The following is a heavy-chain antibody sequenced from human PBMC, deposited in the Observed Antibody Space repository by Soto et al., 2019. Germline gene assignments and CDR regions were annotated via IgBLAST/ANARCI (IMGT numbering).Heavy chain of an antibody. Sequence: GGSLRLSCAASGFSFSSCSMKWVRQAPGKGLEWISYITGGGGTIYYTDSVRGRFTISRDNAKNSLYLQMNSLRDEDTAVYYCATSRPGEGYKFDYWGQGTLVTVSS. V-gene: IGHV3-48*02. CDR3: ATSRPGEGYKFDY. CDR1: GFSFSSCS. CDR2: ITGGGGTI. J-gene: IGHJ4*02. D-gene: IGHD5-12*01.